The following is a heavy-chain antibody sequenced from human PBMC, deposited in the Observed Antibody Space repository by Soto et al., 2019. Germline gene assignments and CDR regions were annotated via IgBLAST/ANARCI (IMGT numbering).Heavy chain of an antibody. CDR1: GYTFTSYG. CDR2: IIPIFGTA. CDR3: ARVTLTLRAFDI. J-gene: IGHJ3*02. Sequence: SVKVSCKASGYTFTSYGISWVRQAPGQGLEWMGGIIPIFGTANYAQKFQGRVTITADKSTSTAYMELSSLRSEDTAVYYCARVTLTLRAFDIWGQGTMVTVSS. V-gene: IGHV1-69*06.